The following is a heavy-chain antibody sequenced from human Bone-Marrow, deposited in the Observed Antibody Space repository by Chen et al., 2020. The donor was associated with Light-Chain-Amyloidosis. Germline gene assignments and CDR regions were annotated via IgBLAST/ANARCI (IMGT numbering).Heavy chain of an antibody. CDR3: ARWADEKKMDV. Sequence: QVQLVESGGGVVQPGRSLRLSCAASGFTFRSHGMHWVRQAPGKGLEWVAVIWYDGSNQYYADSVKGRFTISRDNSMNTLYLQMSSLRVEDTAVYYCARWADEKKMDVWGQGTTVTVSS. CDR2: IWYDGSNQ. J-gene: IGHJ6*02. V-gene: IGHV3-33*01. CDR1: GFTFRSHG.